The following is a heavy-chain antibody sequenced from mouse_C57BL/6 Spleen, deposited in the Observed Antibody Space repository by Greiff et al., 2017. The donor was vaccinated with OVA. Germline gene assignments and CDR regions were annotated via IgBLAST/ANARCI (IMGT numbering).Heavy chain of an antibody. Sequence: QVQLKQPGAELVKPGASVKLSCQASGYTFTSYWMPWLKQRPGHGLEWIGMFHPNSGSTNYNEKFKSKATLTGDKSSSTAYMQLSSLTSEDSAVYYCARDYGSDVDGWGTGTTGTVPS. CDR3: ARDYGSDVDG. D-gene: IGHD1-1*01. CDR1: GYTFTSYW. CDR2: FHPNSGST. V-gene: IGHV1-64*01. J-gene: IGHJ1*03.